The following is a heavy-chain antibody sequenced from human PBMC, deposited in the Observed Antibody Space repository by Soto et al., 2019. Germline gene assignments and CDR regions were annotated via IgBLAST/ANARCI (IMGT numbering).Heavy chain of an antibody. Sequence: PGGSLGLFSAASGFIFSTYGMNGVRQGAGKGLELVASIDQSGGTAYYAESVRGRFAISRDNSINTLYLQMGSLRDKETALYFCARGHTPMMTGMDSLDISGQGTMVTVSS. D-gene: IGHD5-18*01. CDR2: IDQSGGTA. J-gene: IGHJ3*02. CDR3: ARGHTPMMTGMDSLDI. V-gene: IGHV3-23*01. CDR1: GFIFSTYG.